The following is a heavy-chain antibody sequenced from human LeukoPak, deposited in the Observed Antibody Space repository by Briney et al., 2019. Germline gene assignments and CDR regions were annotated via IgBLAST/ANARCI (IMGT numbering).Heavy chain of an antibody. D-gene: IGHD2/OR15-2a*01. J-gene: IGHJ4*02. CDR1: GGSISRSTYS. V-gene: IGHV4-39*07. CDR3: ARGGGLGRISFYHDY. Sequence: SETLSLTCGVSGGSISRSTYSWGWIRQPPGKGLEWIGSIAHTGSIFYNPSLKSRVTTSVDASKTQFSLKVTSVTAADTAVYYCARGGGLGRISFYHDYWGQGILVTVSS. CDR2: IAHTGSI.